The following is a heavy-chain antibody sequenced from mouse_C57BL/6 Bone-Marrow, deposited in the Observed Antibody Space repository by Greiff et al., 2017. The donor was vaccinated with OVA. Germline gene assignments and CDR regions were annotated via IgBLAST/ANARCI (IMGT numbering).Heavy chain of an antibody. V-gene: IGHV1-18*01. CDR2: INPNNGGT. D-gene: IGHD2-13*01. CDR3: ARRLAMDY. J-gene: IGHJ4*01. Sequence: EVKVVESGPELVKPGASVKIPCKASGYTFTDYNMDWVKQSHGKSLEWIGDINPNNGGTIYNQKFKGKATLTVDKSSSTAYMELRSLTSEDTAVYYCARRLAMDYWGQGTSVTVSS. CDR1: GYTFTDYN.